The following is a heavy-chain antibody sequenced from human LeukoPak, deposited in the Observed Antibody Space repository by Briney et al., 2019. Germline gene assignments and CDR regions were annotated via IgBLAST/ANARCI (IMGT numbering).Heavy chain of an antibody. V-gene: IGHV3-23*01. D-gene: IGHD3-3*01. CDR1: GFTVSSNS. J-gene: IGHJ3*01. Sequence: GGSLRLSCTVSGFTVSSNSMIWVRQAPGKGLEWVSAISGDGRDIFYADAVKGRFTISRDNSKNTLYLQMNSLRDEDTALYYCAIHGGGTIRIEAFDVWGQGTMVTISS. CDR3: AIHGGGTIRIEAFDV. CDR2: ISGDGRDI.